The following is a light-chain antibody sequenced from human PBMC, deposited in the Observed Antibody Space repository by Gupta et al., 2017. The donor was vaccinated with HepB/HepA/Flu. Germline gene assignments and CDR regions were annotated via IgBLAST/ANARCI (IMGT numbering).Light chain of an antibody. Sequence: SALTQPASVSGSPGQSITISCTGTSSDVGGYNYVSWYQQHPGKAPKLMIYDVSNRPSGVSNRFSGSKSGTTASLTTSGLQAEDEADYYCNSYTSSSTLVVFGGGTKLTVL. CDR3: NSYTSSSTLVV. V-gene: IGLV2-14*03. CDR1: SSDVGGYNY. J-gene: IGLJ2*01. CDR2: DVS.